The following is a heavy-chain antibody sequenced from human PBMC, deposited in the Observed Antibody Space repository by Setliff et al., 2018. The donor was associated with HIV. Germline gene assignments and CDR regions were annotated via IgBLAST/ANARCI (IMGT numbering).Heavy chain of an antibody. Sequence: AETLSLTCTVSGGSISSSSYYWGWIRQPPGKGLEWIGSIYYSGSTYYNPSLKSRVTISVDTSKNQFSLKLSSVTAADTAVYYCARHRGSSSTSLYNWFDPWGQGTLVTVSS. CDR3: ARHRGSSSTSLYNWFDP. J-gene: IGHJ5*02. CDR2: IYYSGST. D-gene: IGHD2-2*01. CDR1: GGSISSSSYY. V-gene: IGHV4-39*01.